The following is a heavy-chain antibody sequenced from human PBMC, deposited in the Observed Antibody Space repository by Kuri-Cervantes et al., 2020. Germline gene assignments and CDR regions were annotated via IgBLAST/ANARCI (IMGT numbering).Heavy chain of an antibody. Sequence: SETLSLTCTVSGGSISSSSYYWGWIRQPPGKGLEWIGSIYYSGSTYYNPSLKSRVTISVDTSKNQFSLKLSSVTAADTAVYYCATDGSYDFWSGYYYGMDVWGQGTTVTVSS. V-gene: IGHV4-39*01. CDR3: ATDGSYDFWSGYYYGMDV. CDR1: GGSISSSSYY. CDR2: IYYSGST. J-gene: IGHJ6*02. D-gene: IGHD3-3*01.